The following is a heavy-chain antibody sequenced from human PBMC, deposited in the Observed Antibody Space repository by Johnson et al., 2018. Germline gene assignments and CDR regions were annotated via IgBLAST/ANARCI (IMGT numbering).Heavy chain of an antibody. J-gene: IGHJ3*02. CDR1: GGSFSGYY. Sequence: QVQLQQWGAGLLKPSETLSLTCAVYGGSFSGYYWSWIRQPPGKGLEWIGEINHSGSTNYNPSLKSRVTISVDTSTHQLSLTLNFVTAADTAVYYLATTLTSYFDTSGHEVSRYSFHSWGQGTMVTVSS. CDR3: ATTLTSYFDTSGHEVSRYSFHS. CDR2: INHSGST. V-gene: IGHV4-34*01. D-gene: IGHD3-22*01.